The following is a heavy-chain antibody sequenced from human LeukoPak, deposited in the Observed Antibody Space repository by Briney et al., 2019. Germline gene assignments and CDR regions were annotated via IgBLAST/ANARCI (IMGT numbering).Heavy chain of an antibody. D-gene: IGHD2-15*01. J-gene: IGHJ4*02. Sequence: SETLSLTCTVSGASISSCGYFWTWIRQHPGKGLEWIGYISYSGSPYYSPSLESRVTISADTSQNQFSLKLNSVTAADTAIYYCARLFCSGASCSRGGGFDYWGQGTLVTVSS. V-gene: IGHV4-31*03. CDR1: GASISSCGYF. CDR3: ARLFCSGASCSRGGGFDY. CDR2: ISYSGSP.